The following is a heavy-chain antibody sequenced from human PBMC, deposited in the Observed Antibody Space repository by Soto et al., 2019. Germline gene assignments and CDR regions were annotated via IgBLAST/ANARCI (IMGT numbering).Heavy chain of an antibody. V-gene: IGHV1-69*06. D-gene: IGHD3-22*01. CDR2: IIPIFGTA. CDR1: GGTFSSYA. CDR3: AREGHDSTGYYPLVGMDV. J-gene: IGHJ6*02. Sequence: ASVKVSCKASGGTFSSYAISWVRQAPGQGLEWMGGIIPIFGTANYAQKFQGRVTITADKSTSTAYMELSSLRSEDTAVYYCAREGHDSTGYYPLVGMDVWGQGTTVTVSS.